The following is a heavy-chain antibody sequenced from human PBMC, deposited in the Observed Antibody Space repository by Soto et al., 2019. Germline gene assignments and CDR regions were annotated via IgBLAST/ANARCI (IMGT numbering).Heavy chain of an antibody. V-gene: IGHV4-34*01. CDR3: ARPRGYCSSTSCRKNYYYYYMDV. Sequence: LTCAVYGGSLSGYYWSWIRQPPGKGLEWIGEINHSGSTNYNPSLKSRVTISVDTSKNQFSLNLSSVTAADTAVYYCARPRGYCSSTSCRKNYYYYYMDVWGKGTTVTVS. CDR1: GGSLSGYY. J-gene: IGHJ6*03. D-gene: IGHD2-2*01. CDR2: INHSGST.